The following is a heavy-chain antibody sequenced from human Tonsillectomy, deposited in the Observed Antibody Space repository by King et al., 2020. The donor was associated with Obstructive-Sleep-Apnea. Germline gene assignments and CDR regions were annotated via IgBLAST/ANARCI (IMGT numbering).Heavy chain of an antibody. CDR3: ASGADFSPFDY. V-gene: IGHV3-66*01. CDR1: GFTVSSNF. Sequence: VQLVESGGGLVQPGGSLRLSCAASGFTVSSNFMNWVRQAPGKGLEWVSVIYSGGSTFYADSVKGRFTISRDNSKNTLYLQMNSLRAEDTAVYYCASGADFSPFDYWGQGTLVTVSS. D-gene: IGHD3-3*01. CDR2: IYSGGST. J-gene: IGHJ4*02.